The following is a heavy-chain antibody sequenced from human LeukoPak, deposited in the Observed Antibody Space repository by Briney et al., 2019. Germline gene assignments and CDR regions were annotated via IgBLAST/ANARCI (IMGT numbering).Heavy chain of an antibody. D-gene: IGHD6-19*01. CDR3: AKYLAVSATFDC. J-gene: IGHJ4*02. CDR1: GFIFSTYG. CDR2: IRYDGSNK. Sequence: GGSLRLSCAASGFIFSTYGMHWVRQAPGKGLEWLAFIRYDGSNKYYADSVKGRFTISRDNSKNTLYLQMNSLRVEDTAVYYCAKYLAVSATFDCWGQGTLVTVSS. V-gene: IGHV3-30*02.